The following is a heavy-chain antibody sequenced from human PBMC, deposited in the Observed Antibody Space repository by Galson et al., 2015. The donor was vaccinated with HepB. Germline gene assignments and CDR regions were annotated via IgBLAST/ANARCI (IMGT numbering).Heavy chain of an antibody. V-gene: IGHV3-23*01. Sequence: SLRLSCAASGFTFSSHVMTWVRQVPGKGLEWLSSITGRSDTYSSDSRFIISRDNSRDTLYLQMSSLIAEDTAVYSCARGAIGRVEGLDSWGQGTLVTVSS. CDR1: GFTFSSHV. CDR2: ITGRSDT. J-gene: IGHJ5*01. CDR3: ARGAIGRVEGLDS. D-gene: IGHD2-2*02.